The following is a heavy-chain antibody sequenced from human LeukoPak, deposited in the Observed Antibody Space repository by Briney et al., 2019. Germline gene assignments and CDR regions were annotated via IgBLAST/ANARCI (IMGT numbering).Heavy chain of an antibody. CDR2: ISHDGRER. V-gene: IGHV3-30*04. D-gene: IGHD3-10*01. CDR1: GSTFSSYA. CDR3: AKYYYGSGSSDFDY. Sequence: GGSLRLSCAASGSTFSSYAMHWVRQAPVKGLDWVAVISHDGRERFYADSVKGRFTISRDNSKNTLYLQMNSLRAEDTAVYYCAKYYYGSGSSDFDYWGQGTLVTVSS. J-gene: IGHJ4*02.